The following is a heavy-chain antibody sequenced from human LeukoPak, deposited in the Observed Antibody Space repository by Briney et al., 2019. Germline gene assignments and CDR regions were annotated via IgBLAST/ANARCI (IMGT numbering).Heavy chain of an antibody. CDR1: GFTLSSYW. J-gene: IGHJ4*02. CDR3: AKGGYDYIEVAYFDF. V-gene: IGHV3-23*01. D-gene: IGHD5-12*01. CDR2: IIASSGAT. Sequence: GGSLRLSCAASGFTLSSYWMQWVRQAPGKGLEWVSIIIASSGATFYADSVKGRFTISRDISKNTLYLQMNNLRVEDTAVYYCAKGGYDYIEVAYFDFWGQGILVTVSS.